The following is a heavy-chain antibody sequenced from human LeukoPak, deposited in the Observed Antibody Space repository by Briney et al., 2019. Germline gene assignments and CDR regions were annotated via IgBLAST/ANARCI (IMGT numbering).Heavy chain of an antibody. CDR2: IYTSGGT. D-gene: IGHD2-15*01. V-gene: IGHV4-4*07. CDR3: ARDWRGYCSGGSCYASYYGMDV. J-gene: IGHJ6*02. CDR1: GGSISSYY. Sequence: SETLSLTCTVSGGSISSYYWSWIRQPAGKGLEWIGRIYTSGGTNYNPSLKSRVTMSVDTSKNQFSLKLSSVTAADTAVYYCARDWRGYCSGGSCYASYYGMDVWGQGTTITVSS.